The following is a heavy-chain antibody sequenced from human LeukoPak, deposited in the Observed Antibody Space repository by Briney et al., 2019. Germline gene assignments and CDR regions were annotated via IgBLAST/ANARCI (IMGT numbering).Heavy chain of an antibody. D-gene: IGHD6-13*01. CDR3: ARDRDSSWYPYLDQ. CDR2: IKQDGSQR. J-gene: IGHJ4*02. V-gene: IGHV3-7*03. Sequence: SRGSLRLSCVASGFSFSNFWMSWVRQAPGERPEWLTNIKQDGSQRYYVDSVRGRFTISRDNAKNSLYLQMNSLRAEDTAVYYCARDRDSSWYPYLDQWGQGTLVTVSS. CDR1: GFSFSNFW.